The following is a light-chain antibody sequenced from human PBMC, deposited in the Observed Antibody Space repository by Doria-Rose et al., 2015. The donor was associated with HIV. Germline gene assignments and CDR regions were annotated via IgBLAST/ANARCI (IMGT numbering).Light chain of an antibody. CDR3: QSYDSSLSGYVV. J-gene: IGLJ2*01. CDR2: GNS. Sequence: QSVVTQPPSVSGAPGQRVTISCTGSSSNIGAGYDVHWYQQLTWTAPKLLIYGNSNRPSGVPDRFSGSKSGTSASLAITGLQAEDEADYYCQSYDSSLSGYVVFGGGTTVTVL. V-gene: IGLV1-40*02. CDR1: SSNIGAGYD.